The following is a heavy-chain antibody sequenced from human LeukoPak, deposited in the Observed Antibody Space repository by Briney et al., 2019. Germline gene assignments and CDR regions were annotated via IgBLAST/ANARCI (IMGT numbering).Heavy chain of an antibody. D-gene: IGHD2-2*01. CDR1: GFTSSNYA. CDR3: ARDPVGVVPAAIVTEYYFDY. CDR2: ISARGDRT. Sequence: PGGSLRLSCAVSGFTSSNYAMSWVRQSPGKGLEWVSLISARGDRTYYADSVEGRFTISRDNSKNTLYLQMNSLRAEDTAVYYCARDPVGVVPAAIVTEYYFDYWGQGTLVTVSS. V-gene: IGHV3-23*01. J-gene: IGHJ4*02.